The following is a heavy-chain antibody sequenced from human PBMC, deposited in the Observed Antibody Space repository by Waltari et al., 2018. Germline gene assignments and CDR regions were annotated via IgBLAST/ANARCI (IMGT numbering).Heavy chain of an antibody. CDR2: ISPSGGST. Sequence: QVQLVQSGAEVMKPGASVKVSCKASGYTFTSYYMHWVRQAPGQGLEWRGIISPSGGSTSYAKKFQGRVTMTRDTSTSTVYMELSSRRSEDTAVYYCAIAYYDILTGYRPFDYWGQGTLVTVSS. J-gene: IGHJ4*02. CDR1: GYTFTSYY. CDR3: AIAYYDILTGYRPFDY. D-gene: IGHD3-9*01. V-gene: IGHV1-46*01.